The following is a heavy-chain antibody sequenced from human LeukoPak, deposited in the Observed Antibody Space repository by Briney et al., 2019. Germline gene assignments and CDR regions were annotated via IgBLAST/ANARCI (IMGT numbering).Heavy chain of an antibody. CDR1: GASISSYY. CDR2: VYCSGNT. V-gene: IGHV4-59*12. Sequence: KPSKALSLTCTVSGASISSYYWNCIRQPPGKGLEWIGYVYCSGNTNYNPSLKSRVTMSVDTYKNQFSLKVTSVTAADTVVYYCARFRNFVSDIWGQGTMV. J-gene: IGHJ3*02. D-gene: IGHD3-16*01. CDR3: ARFRNFVSDI.